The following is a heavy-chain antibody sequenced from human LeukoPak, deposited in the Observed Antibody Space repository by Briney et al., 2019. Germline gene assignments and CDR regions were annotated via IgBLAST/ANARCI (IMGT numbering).Heavy chain of an antibody. CDR2: IRYDGSNK. Sequence: PGGSLRLSCAASGFTFSSYGMHWVRQAPGKGLEWVAFIRYDGSNKYYADSVKGRFTISRDNSKNTLYLQMNSPRAEDTAVYYCAKDRYCSCTSCYGGYRFDPWGQGTLVTVSS. V-gene: IGHV3-30*02. D-gene: IGHD2-2*01. CDR1: GFTFSSYG. J-gene: IGHJ5*02. CDR3: AKDRYCSCTSCYGGYRFDP.